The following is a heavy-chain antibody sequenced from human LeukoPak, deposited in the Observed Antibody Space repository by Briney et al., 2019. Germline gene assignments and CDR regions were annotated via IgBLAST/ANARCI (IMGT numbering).Heavy chain of an antibody. D-gene: IGHD3-22*01. CDR2: IIPILGIA. J-gene: IGHJ4*02. V-gene: IGHV1-69*04. CDR1: GGTFSSYA. Sequence: SSVKVSCKASGGTFSSYAISWVRQAPGQGLEWMGRIIPILGIANYAQKFQGRVTITADKSTSAAYMELSSLRSEDTAVYYCATHPDYYDSSGYYSGSSDYWGQGTLVTVSS. CDR3: ATHPDYYDSSGYYSGSSDY.